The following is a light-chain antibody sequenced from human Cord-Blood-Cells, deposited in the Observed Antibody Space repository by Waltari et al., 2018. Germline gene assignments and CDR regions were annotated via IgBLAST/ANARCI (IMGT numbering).Light chain of an antibody. Sequence: QSALTQPASVSGSPGQAITIPCTGTSSDVGGYKEGSWYQQPPGKAPKLMIYDVSKRPSGVSNRFSGSKSGNTASLTISGLQAEDEADYYCSSYTSSSTWVFGGGTKLTVL. V-gene: IGLV2-14*01. CDR3: SSYTSSSTWV. J-gene: IGLJ3*02. CDR1: SSDVGGYKE. CDR2: DVS.